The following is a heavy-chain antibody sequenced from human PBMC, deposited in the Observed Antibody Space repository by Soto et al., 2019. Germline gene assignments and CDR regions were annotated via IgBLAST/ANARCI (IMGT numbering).Heavy chain of an antibody. V-gene: IGHV1-46*01. CDR2: INPSGGST. D-gene: IGHD5-18*01. J-gene: IGHJ6*02. Sequence: GASVKVSCKASGYTFTSYYMHWVRQAPGQGLEWMGIINPSGGSTSYAQKFQGRVTMTRDTSTSTVYMELSSLRSEDTAVYYCASLPRLVDTAMANYYYYGMDVWGQGTTVTV. CDR1: GYTFTSYY. CDR3: ASLPRLVDTAMANYYYYGMDV.